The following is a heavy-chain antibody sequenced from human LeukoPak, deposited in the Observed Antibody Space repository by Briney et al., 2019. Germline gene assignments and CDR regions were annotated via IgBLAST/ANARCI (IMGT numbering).Heavy chain of an antibody. D-gene: IGHD6-19*01. CDR2: IYHSGST. J-gene: IGHJ4*02. Sequence: SETLSLTCAVSGYSISSGYYWGWIRQPPGKGLEWSGSIYHSGSTYYNPSLKSRVTISVDTSKNQFSLKLSSVTAADTAVYYCAWYSSGWYLGQGTLVTVSS. V-gene: IGHV4-38-2*01. CDR1: GYSISSGYY. CDR3: AWYSSGWY.